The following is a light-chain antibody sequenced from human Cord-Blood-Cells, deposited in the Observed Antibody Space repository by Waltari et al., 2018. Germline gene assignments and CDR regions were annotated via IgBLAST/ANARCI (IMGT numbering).Light chain of an antibody. Sequence: QSALTQPASVSGSPGQSITISCTGTRSDVGGSNYVSWYQQHPGKAPKLMIYDVSNRPAVFSNRFSGSKSGNTASLTISGLQAEDEADYYCSSYTSSSTYVFGTGTKVTVL. CDR1: RSDVGGSNY. CDR3: SSYTSSSTYV. J-gene: IGLJ1*01. V-gene: IGLV2-14*01. CDR2: DVS.